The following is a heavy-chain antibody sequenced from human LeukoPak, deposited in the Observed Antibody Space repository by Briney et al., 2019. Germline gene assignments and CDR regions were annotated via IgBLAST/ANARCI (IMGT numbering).Heavy chain of an antibody. J-gene: IGHJ4*02. V-gene: IGHV3-7*01. CDR2: IKQDGSEK. D-gene: IGHD5-12*01. Sequence: GGSLRLSCAVSGFTFSSYWMSWVRQAPGKGLEWVANIKQDGSEKNYVDSVKGRFTISRDNAENSLYLQMNSLRADDTAVYYCARGGGSFDYWGQGTLVTVSS. CDR1: GFTFSSYW. CDR3: ARGGGSFDY.